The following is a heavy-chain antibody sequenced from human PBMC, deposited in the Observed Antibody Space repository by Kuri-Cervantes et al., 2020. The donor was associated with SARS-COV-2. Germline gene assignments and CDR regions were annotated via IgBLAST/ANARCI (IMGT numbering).Heavy chain of an antibody. D-gene: IGHD6-19*01. J-gene: IGHJ5*02. CDR3: ARVGRRRAVAGTGWFDP. CDR1: GYTFTSYY. CDR2: INPSGGST. Sequence: ASVKVSCKASGYTFTSYYMHWVRQAPGQGLEWMGIINPSGGSTSYAQKFQGRVTITADKSTSTAYMELSSLRSEDTAVYYCARVGRRRAVAGTGWFDPWGQGTLVTVSS. V-gene: IGHV1-46*01.